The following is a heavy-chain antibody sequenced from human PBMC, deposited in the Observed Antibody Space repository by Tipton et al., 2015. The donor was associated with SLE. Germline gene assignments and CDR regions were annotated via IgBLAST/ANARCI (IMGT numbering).Heavy chain of an antibody. Sequence: EAPGFTFSSYEMNWVRQAPGKGLEWVSYISSSGSTIDYADSVKGRFTISRDNAKNSLYLQMNSLRAEDTAVYYCARAPIGVGATRGAFDIWGQGTMVTVSS. CDR2: ISSSGSTI. CDR1: GFTFSSYE. J-gene: IGHJ3*02. CDR3: ARAPIGVGATRGAFDI. V-gene: IGHV3-48*03. D-gene: IGHD1-26*01.